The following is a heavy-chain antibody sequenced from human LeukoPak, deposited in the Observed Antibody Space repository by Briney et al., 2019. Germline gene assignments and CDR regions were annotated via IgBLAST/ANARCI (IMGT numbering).Heavy chain of an antibody. CDR2: INHSGST. J-gene: IGHJ5*02. CDR3: ARAGGYCSGGRGCGWFDP. V-gene: IGHV4-34*01. Sequence: SETLSLTCAVYGGSFSGYYWSWIRQPPGKGLEWIGEINHSGSTNYNPSLKSRVTISVDTSKNQFSLKLSSVTAADTAVYYCARAGGYCSGGRGCGWFDPWGQGTLVTVSS. D-gene: IGHD2-15*01. CDR1: GGSFSGYY.